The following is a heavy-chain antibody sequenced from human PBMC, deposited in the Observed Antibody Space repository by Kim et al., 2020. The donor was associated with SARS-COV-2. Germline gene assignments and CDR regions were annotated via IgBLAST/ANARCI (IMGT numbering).Heavy chain of an antibody. Sequence: YDHPSLQIRVTLSVETSKNQCSLKLSSVTAADTAVFYCTRHLSGSSWFDYWGQGTLVTVSS. CDR3: TRHLSGSSWFDY. D-gene: IGHD6-13*01. J-gene: IGHJ4*02. V-gene: IGHV4-39*01.